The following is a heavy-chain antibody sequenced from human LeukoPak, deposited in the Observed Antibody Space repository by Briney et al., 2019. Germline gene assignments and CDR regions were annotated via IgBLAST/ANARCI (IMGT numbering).Heavy chain of an antibody. CDR3: ARGRGIVVVTAIISKYYFDY. CDR1: GGSFSGYY. V-gene: IGHV4-34*01. Sequence: PSETLSLTCAAYGGSFSGYYWSWIRQPPGKGLEWIGEINHSGSTNYNPSLKSRVTISVDRSKNQFSLKLSSVTAADTAVYYCARGRGIVVVTAIISKYYFDYWGQGTLVTVSS. CDR2: INHSGST. D-gene: IGHD2-21*02. J-gene: IGHJ4*02.